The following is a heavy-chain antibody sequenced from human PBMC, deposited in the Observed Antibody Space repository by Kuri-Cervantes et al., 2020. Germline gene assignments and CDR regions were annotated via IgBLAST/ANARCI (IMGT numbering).Heavy chain of an antibody. D-gene: IGHD2-15*01. CDR3: ASNSDCSGGSCYSGYYYYGMDV. CDR1: GFTFSSYG. V-gene: IGHV3-33*01. J-gene: IGHJ6*02. CDR2: IWYDGSNK. Sequence: GESLKISCAASGFTFSSYGMHWVRQAPGKGLEWVAVIWYDGSNKYYADSVKGRFTISRDNSKNTLYLQMNSLRAEDTAVYYCASNSDCSGGSCYSGYYYYGMDVWGQGTTVTVSS.